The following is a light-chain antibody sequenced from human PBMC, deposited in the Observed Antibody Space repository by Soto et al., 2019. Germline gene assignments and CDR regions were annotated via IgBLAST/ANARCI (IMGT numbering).Light chain of an antibody. J-gene: IGKJ3*01. CDR3: QQYGTSPFT. CDR2: GAS. V-gene: IGKV3-20*01. CDR1: QSVSSSY. Sequence: EIVLTQSPGTLSLSPGERATLSCRASQSVSSSYLAWYQQEPGQAPRLLIYGASRRATGIPDRFSGSGCGTDFTLTISRLEPEDFAVYYCQQYGTSPFTFGPGTKVDIK.